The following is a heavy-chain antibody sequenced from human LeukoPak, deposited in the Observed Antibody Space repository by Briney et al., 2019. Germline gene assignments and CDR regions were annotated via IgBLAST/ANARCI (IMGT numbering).Heavy chain of an antibody. CDR1: GFTFTDYY. J-gene: IGHJ2*01. D-gene: IGHD3-10*01. CDR2: ISSSGSTI. Sequence: GGSLRLSCAASGFTFTDYYMSWIRQAPGKGLEWLSYISSSGSTIYYADSVKGRFTISRDNAENSLYLQMDSLRAEDTAVYYCARALLLYNWYFDLWGRGTLVTVSS. CDR3: ARALLLYNWYFDL. V-gene: IGHV3-11*04.